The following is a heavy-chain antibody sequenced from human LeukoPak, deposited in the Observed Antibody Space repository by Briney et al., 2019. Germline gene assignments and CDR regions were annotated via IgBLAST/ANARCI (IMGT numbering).Heavy chain of an antibody. V-gene: IGHV4-31*03. Sequence: SETLSLTCTVSGGSISSGGYYWSWIRQHPGKGLEWIGYIYYSGSTYYDPSLKSRVTISVDTSKNQFSLKLSSVTAADTAVYYCAREGTEGAAGPGIDYWGQGNLVTVSS. CDR3: AREGTEGAAGPGIDY. D-gene: IGHD6-13*01. CDR2: IYYSGST. CDR1: GGSISSGGYY. J-gene: IGHJ4*02.